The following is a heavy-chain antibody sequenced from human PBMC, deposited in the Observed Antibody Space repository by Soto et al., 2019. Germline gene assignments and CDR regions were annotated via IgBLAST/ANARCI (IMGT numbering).Heavy chain of an antibody. D-gene: IGHD6-19*01. J-gene: IGHJ5*02. V-gene: IGHV3-23*01. CDR1: GFTFSSYA. CDR2: ISGSGGST. CDR3: AKDLRIAVATSYHWFDP. Sequence: GGSLRLSCAASGFTFSSYAMSWVRQAPGKGLEWVSAISGSGGSTYYADSVKGRFTISRDNSKNTLYLQMNSLRAEDTAVYYCAKDLRIAVATSYHWFDPWGQGTLVTVSS.